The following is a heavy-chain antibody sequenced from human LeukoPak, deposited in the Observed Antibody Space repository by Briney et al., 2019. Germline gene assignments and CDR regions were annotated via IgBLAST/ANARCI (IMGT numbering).Heavy chain of an antibody. J-gene: IGHJ4*02. CDR3: ARAPTYYYDSSGYNFDY. V-gene: IGHV4-4*08. D-gene: IGHD3-22*01. CDR1: GGSISSYY. Sequence: SETLSLTCTVSGGSISSYYWSWIRQPPGKGLEWIGRIYTSGSTNYNPPLKSRVTISVDTSKNQFSLKLSSVTAADTAVYYCARAPTYYYDSSGYNFDYWGQGTLVTVSS. CDR2: IYTSGST.